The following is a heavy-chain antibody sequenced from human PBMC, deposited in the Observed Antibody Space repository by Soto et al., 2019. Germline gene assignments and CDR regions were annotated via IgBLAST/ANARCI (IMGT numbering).Heavy chain of an antibody. D-gene: IGHD4-4*01. Sequence: EVQLLASGGGLVQPGGSLRLSCAASGFTFSDYAMSWVRQAPGKGLDWVSAISSSGDHTFYADSVKGRFTISRDNSKNTLYLQVNSLRAGDTAVYYCAKLLRPGLQFFDFWGQGTLVTVSS. CDR1: GFTFSDYA. CDR3: AKLLRPGLQFFDF. CDR2: ISSSGDHT. V-gene: IGHV3-23*01. J-gene: IGHJ4*02.